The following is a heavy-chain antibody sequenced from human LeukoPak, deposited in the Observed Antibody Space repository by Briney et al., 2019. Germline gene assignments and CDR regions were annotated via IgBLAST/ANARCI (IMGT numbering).Heavy chain of an antibody. D-gene: IGHD3-3*01. CDR3: ATGVRFLEWLLYQPGVGAFDI. Sequence: GASVKVSCKVSGYTLTELSMHWVRQAPGKGLEWMGGFDPEDGETIYAQKFQGRVTMTEDTSTDTAYMELSSLRSEDTAVYYCATGVRFLEWLLYQPGVGAFDIWGQGTMVTVSS. CDR1: GYTLTELS. CDR2: FDPEDGET. J-gene: IGHJ3*02. V-gene: IGHV1-24*01.